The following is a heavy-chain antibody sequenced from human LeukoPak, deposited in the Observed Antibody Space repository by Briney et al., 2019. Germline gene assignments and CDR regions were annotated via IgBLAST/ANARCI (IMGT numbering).Heavy chain of an antibody. CDR3: AKQPGSVVDSSGSLSRH. J-gene: IGHJ4*02. CDR2: ISGSGAST. CDR1: GFTFSSYA. D-gene: IGHD3-22*01. V-gene: IGHV3-23*01. Sequence: GGSLRLSCAASGFTFSSYAMSWVRQAPGEGLEWVSTISGSGASTYYADSVKGRFTISRDNSKNTLYLQMNSLRAEDTAVYYCAKQPGSVVDSSGSLSRHWGQGTLVTVSS.